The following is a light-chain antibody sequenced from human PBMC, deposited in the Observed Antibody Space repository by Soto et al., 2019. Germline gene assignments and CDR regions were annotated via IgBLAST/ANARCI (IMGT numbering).Light chain of an antibody. V-gene: IGLV2-14*03. CDR2: DVA. J-gene: IGLJ1*01. CDR1: SSDIGGNDY. Sequence: HSVLTQPASVSDSPGQSISISCTGTSSDIGGNDYVSWYRQYPGEAPKLIIYDVANRPSGVSNRFSGSKSGNTASLIISGLQAEDEADYYCVSFTTSRSYVFGTGTKVTV. CDR3: VSFTTSRSYV.